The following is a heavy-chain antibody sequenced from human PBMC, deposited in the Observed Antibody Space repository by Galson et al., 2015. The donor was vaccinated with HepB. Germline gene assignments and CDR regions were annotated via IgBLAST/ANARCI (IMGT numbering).Heavy chain of an antibody. D-gene: IGHD2-2*01. CDR2: ISTSTRYI. CDR1: GFTFSSYN. V-gene: IGHV3-21*01. J-gene: IGHJ2*01. Sequence: SLRLSCAPSGFTFSSYNMNWVRQAPGKGLEWVPFISTSTRYIYYADSVKGRFTVSRDSAKNSLYLQMNSLRAEDTAVYYCARMLGSCTSTSCSPDFDLWGRGTLVTVSS. CDR3: ARMLGSCTSTSCSPDFDL.